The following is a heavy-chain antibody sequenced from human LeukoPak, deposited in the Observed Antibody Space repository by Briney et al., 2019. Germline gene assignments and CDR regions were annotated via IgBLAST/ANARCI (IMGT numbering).Heavy chain of an antibody. J-gene: IGHJ4*02. CDR1: GYTFTGYY. CDR3: ARGRKYYDFWSGLDY. Sequence: ASVKVSCKASGYTFTGYYMHWVRQAPGQGLEWMGWISAYNGNTNYAQKLQGRVTMTTDTSTSTAYMELRSLRSDDTAVYYCARGRKYYDFWSGLDYWGQGTLVTVSS. V-gene: IGHV1-18*04. D-gene: IGHD3-3*01. CDR2: ISAYNGNT.